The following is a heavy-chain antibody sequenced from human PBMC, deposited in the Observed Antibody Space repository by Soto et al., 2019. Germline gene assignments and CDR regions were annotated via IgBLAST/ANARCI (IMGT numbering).Heavy chain of an antibody. J-gene: IGHJ4*02. Sequence: EVQLEESGGALVQPGRSLRLSCAASGFTFDDYAMHWVRQVLGKGLEWVSSISWNSGNIGYADSVKGRFTTSRDNAKNALYLQKNSLRSEDTALYYCVRSKGGYSYGTPFDYWGQGTLVTVSS. CDR3: VRSKGGYSYGTPFDY. V-gene: IGHV3-9*01. D-gene: IGHD5-18*01. CDR2: ISWNSGNI. CDR1: GFTFDDYA.